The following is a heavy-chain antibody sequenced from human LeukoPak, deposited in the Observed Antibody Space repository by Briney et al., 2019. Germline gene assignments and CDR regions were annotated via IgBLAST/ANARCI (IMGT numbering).Heavy chain of an antibody. CDR1: GYTFTGYY. J-gene: IGHJ6*02. CDR2: INPNSGGT. V-gene: IGHV1-2*02. CDR3: ARAVAGTFYYYYGMDV. Sequence: ASVKVSCKASGYTFTGYYMHWVRQAPGQGLEWMGWINPNSGGTNYAQKFQGRVTMTRDTSISTAYMELSRLRSDDTAVYYRARAVAGTFYYYYGMDVWGQGTTVTVSS. D-gene: IGHD6-19*01.